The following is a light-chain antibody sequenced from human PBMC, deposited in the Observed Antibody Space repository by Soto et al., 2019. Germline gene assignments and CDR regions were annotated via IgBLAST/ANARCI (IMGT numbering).Light chain of an antibody. Sequence: QSVLTQPRSVSGSPGQSVTISCTGTSSDVGGYNYVSWYQQHPGKAPKLMIYDVTKRPSGVPDRFSGSKSANTASLIISGLQAADEAEYYCCCCSYADSSSFRVLFGGGTKLTVL. CDR3: CSYADSSSFRVL. V-gene: IGLV2-11*01. J-gene: IGLJ2*01. CDR1: SSDVGGYNY. CDR2: DVT.